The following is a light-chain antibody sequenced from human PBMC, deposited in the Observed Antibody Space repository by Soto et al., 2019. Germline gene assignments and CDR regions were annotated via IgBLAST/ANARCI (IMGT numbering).Light chain of an antibody. V-gene: IGKV3-20*01. J-gene: IGKJ3*01. CDR3: QQYGSAPLFT. Sequence: EIVLTQSPGTLSLSPGERATLSCRASQSVSSSYLAWYQQKPGQAPRLLIYGASSRATGIPDRFSGRGSGTDITLTISRLEPEDFAVYYCQQYGSAPLFTFGPWNKVDIK. CDR2: GAS. CDR1: QSVSSSY.